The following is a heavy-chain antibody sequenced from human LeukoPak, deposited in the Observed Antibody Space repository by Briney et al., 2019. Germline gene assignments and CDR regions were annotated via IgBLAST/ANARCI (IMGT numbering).Heavy chain of an antibody. CDR2: IDPHSGDT. CDR3: AREGSGYDYYYFDY. J-gene: IGHJ4*02. D-gene: IGHD5-12*01. Sequence: ASVKVSCRPSGYIFAGYNMHWVRQAPGQGLEWMGRIDPHSGDTRISQKFQGRVTVTRDTSISTVYMELNGLTSDDAAIYYCAREGSGYDYYYFDYWGQGTLVTVSS. CDR1: GYIFAGYN. V-gene: IGHV1-2*02.